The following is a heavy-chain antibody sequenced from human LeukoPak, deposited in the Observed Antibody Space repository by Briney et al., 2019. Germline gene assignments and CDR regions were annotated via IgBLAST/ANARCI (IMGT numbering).Heavy chain of an antibody. CDR1: GGSISSYY. CDR2: IYYSGST. V-gene: IGHV4-59*01. CDR3: ARDRPGGSTLDY. D-gene: IGHD2-15*01. J-gene: IGHJ4*02. Sequence: SETLSLTCTVSGGSISSYYWSWIRQPPGKGLEWNGYIYYSGSTNYNPSLKSRVTISVDTSKNQFSLKLSSVTAADTAVYYCARDRPGGSTLDYWGQGTLVTVSS.